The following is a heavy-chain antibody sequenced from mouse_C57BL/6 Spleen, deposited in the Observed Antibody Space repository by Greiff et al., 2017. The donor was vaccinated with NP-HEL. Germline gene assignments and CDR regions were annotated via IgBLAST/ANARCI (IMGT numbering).Heavy chain of an antibody. CDR2: INPYNGGT. Sequence: VQLQQSGPVLVKPGASVKMSCKASGYTFTDYYMNWVKQSHGKSLEWIGVINPYNGGTSYNQKFKGKATLTVDKSSSTAYMELNSLTSEDSAVYYCARGITTVVGNYFDYWGQGTTLTVSS. D-gene: IGHD1-1*01. CDR1: GYTFTDYY. J-gene: IGHJ2*01. CDR3: ARGITTVVGNYFDY. V-gene: IGHV1-19*01.